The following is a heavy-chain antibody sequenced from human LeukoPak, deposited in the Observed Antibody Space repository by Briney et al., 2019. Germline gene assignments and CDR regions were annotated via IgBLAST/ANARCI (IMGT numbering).Heavy chain of an antibody. CDR3: ARIWDTSGYYFGYFDN. J-gene: IGHJ4*02. CDR2: IKQDGSEK. V-gene: IGHV3-7*01. D-gene: IGHD3-22*01. CDR1: GFPLVRFW. Sequence: GGSLRLSCAASGFPLVRFWMSWVRQAPGKGLEWVANIKQDGSEKFYGDSVKGRFTISRDNTKNSLYLQVNSLRAEDTAVYYCARIWDTSGYYFGYFDNWGQGSLVTVSS.